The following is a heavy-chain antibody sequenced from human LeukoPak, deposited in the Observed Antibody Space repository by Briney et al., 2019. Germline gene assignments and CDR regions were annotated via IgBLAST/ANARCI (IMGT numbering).Heavy chain of an antibody. J-gene: IGHJ4*02. Sequence: SGPTLVNPTQTLTXTCTFSGFSLSTYGVGVGWIRQRPGKALEWLTLIYWDDDKRYSPSLESRLTVTKDTSKNQVVLTMTNMDPVDTATYYCAHTSRAVAGPCFDYWGQGTLVTVSS. CDR1: GFSLSTYGVG. V-gene: IGHV2-5*02. CDR3: AHTSRAVAGPCFDY. CDR2: IYWDDDK. D-gene: IGHD6-19*01.